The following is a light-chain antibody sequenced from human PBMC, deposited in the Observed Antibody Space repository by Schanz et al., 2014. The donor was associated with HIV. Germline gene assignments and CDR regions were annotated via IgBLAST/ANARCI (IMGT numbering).Light chain of an antibody. J-gene: IGLJ2*01. CDR1: SSNIGAGYD. CDR3: GTWDSTLSEVV. CDR2: ANT. Sequence: QSVLTQPPSVSGAPGQRVSISCTGSSSNIGAGYDVHWYQHLPGTAPKLLIYANTNRPSGVPDRFSGSRSGTSASLAITGLQTGDEADYYCGTWDSTLSEVVFGGGTKLTVL. V-gene: IGLV1-40*01.